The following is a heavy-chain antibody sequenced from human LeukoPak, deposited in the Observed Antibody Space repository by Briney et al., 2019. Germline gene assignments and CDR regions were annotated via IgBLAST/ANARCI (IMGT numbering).Heavy chain of an antibody. CDR2: ISGGSGDHI. Sequence: PGGSLRLSCAASGFTFSTYSMNWVRQAPGEGLEWVSSISGGSGDHIYYADPLKGRFTISRDNARNSLYLQMNNLRAEDTAVYYCARDPGGSITPFDFWGQGTLVTVSS. J-gene: IGHJ4*02. D-gene: IGHD4-23*01. CDR1: GFTFSTYS. CDR3: ARDPGGSITPFDF. V-gene: IGHV3-21*01.